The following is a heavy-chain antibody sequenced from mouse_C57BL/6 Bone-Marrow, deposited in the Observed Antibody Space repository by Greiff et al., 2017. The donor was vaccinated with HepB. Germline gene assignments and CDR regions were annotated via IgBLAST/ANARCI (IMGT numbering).Heavy chain of an antibody. Sequence: VQLQQSGPELVKPGASVKISCKASGYSFTDYNMNWVKQSHGKSLEWIGVINPNYGTTSYNQKFKGKATLTVDKSSSTAYMQLNSLTSEDSAVYYCARSYYYGSSYGYFDYWGQGTTLTVSS. CDR3: ARSYYYGSSYGYFDY. V-gene: IGHV1-39*01. CDR1: GYSFTDYN. J-gene: IGHJ2*01. CDR2: INPNYGTT. D-gene: IGHD1-1*01.